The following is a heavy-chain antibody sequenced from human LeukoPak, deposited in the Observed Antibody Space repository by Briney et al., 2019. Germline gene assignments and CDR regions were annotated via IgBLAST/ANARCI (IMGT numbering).Heavy chain of an antibody. J-gene: IGHJ5*02. V-gene: IGHV4-4*02. CDR1: GGSISSNKW. CDR3: AREGRNGYSLDT. CDR2: IFHSGST. Sequence: SGTLSLTCAVSGGSISSNKWWSWVRQPPGKGLVWIGEIFHSGSTNYNLSLKSRVTISVDNSNNQFSLNLNSVTAADTAVYYCAREGRNGYSLDTWGQGTLVTVSS. D-gene: IGHD3-3*01.